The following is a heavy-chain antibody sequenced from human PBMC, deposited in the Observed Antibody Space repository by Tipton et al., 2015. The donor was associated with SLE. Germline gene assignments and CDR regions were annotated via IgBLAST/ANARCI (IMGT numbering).Heavy chain of an antibody. CDR1: GVSISSFGFY. J-gene: IGHJ4*02. V-gene: IGHV4-39*07. D-gene: IGHD2-21*01. CDR3: ARDTRCGGECYED. CDR2: LHYSGTT. Sequence: TLSLTCTVSGVSISSFGFYWGWIRQPPGRGLEWIGSLHYSGTTDYNPSLKSRVTISLDTSKNQFSLKLNSVTAADTAMYYCARDTRCGGECYEDWGQGTLVTVSS.